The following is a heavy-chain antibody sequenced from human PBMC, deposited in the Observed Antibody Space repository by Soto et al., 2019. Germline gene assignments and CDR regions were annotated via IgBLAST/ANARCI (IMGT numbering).Heavy chain of an antibody. Sequence: QVLLQESGPGLVKPSETLSLTCTVSGVSVNSGSFYWTWIWQPPGKGLEWIGFVSYSGTTKYNASLKSRVTISVDTSRSQISLKVSSVTAADTAVYYCARGATVTHSDYWGQGTLVTVSS. J-gene: IGHJ4*02. D-gene: IGHD4-17*01. CDR2: VSYSGTT. CDR1: GVSVNSGSFY. V-gene: IGHV4-61*01. CDR3: ARGATVTHSDY.